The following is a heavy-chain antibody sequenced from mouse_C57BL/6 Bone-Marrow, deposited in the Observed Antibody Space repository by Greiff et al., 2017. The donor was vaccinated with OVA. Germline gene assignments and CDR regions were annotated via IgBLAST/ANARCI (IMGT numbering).Heavy chain of an antibody. J-gene: IGHJ2*01. D-gene: IGHD2-3*01. Sequence: QVQLQQPGAELVKPGASVKLSCKASGYTFTSYWMHWVKQRPGQGLEWIGMIHPNSGSTNYNEKFKSKATLTVDKSSSTAYMQLSSLTSEDSAVYYCARSGLLPYFDCWGQGTTLTVSS. CDR1: GYTFTSYW. V-gene: IGHV1-64*01. CDR3: ARSGLLPYFDC. CDR2: IHPNSGST.